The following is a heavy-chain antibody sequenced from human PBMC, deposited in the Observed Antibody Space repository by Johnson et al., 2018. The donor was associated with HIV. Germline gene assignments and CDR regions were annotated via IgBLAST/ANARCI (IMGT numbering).Heavy chain of an antibody. CDR1: GFTFSNYG. Sequence: VQLVESGGGVVQPGGSLRLSCAASGFTFSNYGMHWVRQAPGKGLEWVANIIQDGSEKYDFDSEKGRFTISRDNAENSLYLQMNSLRAEDTAVYYCVREEGNDILTRGDAFDIWGQGTLVTVSS. J-gene: IGHJ3*02. CDR2: IIQDGSEK. V-gene: IGHV3-7*01. D-gene: IGHD3-9*01. CDR3: VREEGNDILTRGDAFDI.